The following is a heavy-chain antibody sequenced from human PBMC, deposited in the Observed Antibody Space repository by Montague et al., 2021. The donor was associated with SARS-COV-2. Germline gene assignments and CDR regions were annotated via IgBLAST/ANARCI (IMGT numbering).Heavy chain of an antibody. CDR2: IYYSGXT. J-gene: IGHJ4*02. CDR3: ARGWFSPVIVVVIRGPFDY. CDR1: GGSISSSSYY. Sequence: SETLSLTCTVSGGSISSSSYYWGWIRQPPGKGLEWIGSIYYSGXTXYXXXXKXRVTISVDTSKNQFSLKLSSVTAADTAVYYCARGWFSPVIVVVIRGPFDYWGQGTLVTVSS. V-gene: IGHV4-39*07. D-gene: IGHD3-22*01.